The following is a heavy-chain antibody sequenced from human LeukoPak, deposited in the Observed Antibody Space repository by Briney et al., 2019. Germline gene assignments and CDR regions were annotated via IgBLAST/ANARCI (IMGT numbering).Heavy chain of an antibody. Sequence: GGSLRLSCAASGFTFSSYAMSWVRQAPGKGLEWVSAISGSGGSTYYADSVKGRFTISRDNSKNTLYLQMNSLRAEDTAVYYCAKVAHYYGSGSYYEYYFDYWGQGTLVTVSS. CDR1: GFTFSSYA. CDR3: AKVAHYYGSGSYYEYYFDY. V-gene: IGHV3-23*01. J-gene: IGHJ4*02. CDR2: ISGSGGST. D-gene: IGHD3-10*01.